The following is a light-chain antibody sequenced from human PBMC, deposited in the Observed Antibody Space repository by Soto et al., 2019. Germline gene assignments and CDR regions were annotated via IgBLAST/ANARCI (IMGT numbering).Light chain of an antibody. J-gene: IGKJ1*01. CDR2: DAS. CDR1: QSISSW. Sequence: MQMTQSPSTLSASAGDTVTSPCRASQSISSWLAWYQQKPGKAPKLLIYDASSLESGVPSRFSGSGSGTEFTLTITSLQPDDFATYYCQQYNSYPWTFGQGTKVDIK. V-gene: IGKV1-5*01. CDR3: QQYNSYPWT.